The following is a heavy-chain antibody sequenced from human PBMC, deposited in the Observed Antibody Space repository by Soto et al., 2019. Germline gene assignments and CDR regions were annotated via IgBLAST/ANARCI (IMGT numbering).Heavy chain of an antibody. CDR1: GGTFSSYA. J-gene: IGHJ6*02. CDR3: ASGVDSGSYYYYYYGMDV. D-gene: IGHD1-26*01. Sequence: QVQLVQSGAEVKKPGSSVKVSCKASGGTFSSYAISWVRQAPGQGLEWMGGIIPIFGTANYAQKFQGRVTITADESTSTAYMELSSLRSEDTAVYYCASGVDSGSYYYYYYGMDVWGQGTTVTVSS. CDR2: IIPIFGTA. V-gene: IGHV1-69*01.